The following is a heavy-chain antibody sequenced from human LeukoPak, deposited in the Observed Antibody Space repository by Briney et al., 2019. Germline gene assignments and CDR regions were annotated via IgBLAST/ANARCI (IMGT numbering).Heavy chain of an antibody. CDR2: ISYDGSNK. CDR1: GFTFSSYA. CDR3: ARVYGDLDY. D-gene: IGHD4-17*01. V-gene: IGHV3-30-3*01. J-gene: IGHJ4*02. Sequence: PGRTPRLSCAASGFTFSSYAMHWVRQAPGKGLEWVAVISYDGSNKYYADSVKGRFTISRDNSKNTLYLQMNSLRAEDTAVYYCARVYGDLDYWGQGTLVTVSS.